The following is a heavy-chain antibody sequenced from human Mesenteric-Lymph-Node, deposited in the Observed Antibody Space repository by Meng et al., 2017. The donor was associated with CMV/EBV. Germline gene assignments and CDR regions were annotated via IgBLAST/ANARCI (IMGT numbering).Heavy chain of an antibody. CDR1: GGTFSRYA. Sequence: SCKASGGTFSRYAISWVRQAPGQGLEWMGGIIPIFGTANYAQKFQGRVTITTDESTSTAYMELSSLRSEDTAVYYCARYGTQGPFDYWGQGTLVTVSS. CDR2: IIPIFGTA. D-gene: IGHD4-17*01. V-gene: IGHV1-69*05. CDR3: ARYGTQGPFDY. J-gene: IGHJ4*02.